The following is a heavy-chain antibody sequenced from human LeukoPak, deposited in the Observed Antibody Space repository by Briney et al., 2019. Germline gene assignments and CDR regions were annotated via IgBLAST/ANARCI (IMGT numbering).Heavy chain of an antibody. V-gene: IGHV3-23*01. J-gene: IGHJ4*02. Sequence: PGGSLRLSCVASGLTFSNFAMIWVRQAPGKGLQWVSSISGSGTTTYIADSVKGRFTISRDNSKNTLYLQMNSLRAEDTAVYYCAKGRIAVASDYWGQGTLVTVSS. CDR1: GLTFSNFA. CDR3: AKGRIAVASDY. CDR2: ISGSGTTT. D-gene: IGHD6-13*01.